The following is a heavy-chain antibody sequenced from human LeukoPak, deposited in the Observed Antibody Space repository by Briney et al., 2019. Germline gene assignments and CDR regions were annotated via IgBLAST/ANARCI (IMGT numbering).Heavy chain of an antibody. D-gene: IGHD6-19*01. V-gene: IGHV4-30-4*08. CDR1: GGSISSGDYY. CDR3: ARDSSGWPRDAFDI. J-gene: IGHJ3*02. Sequence: SETLSLTCTVSGGSISSGDYYWSWIRQPPGKGLEWIGYIYYSGSTYYNPSLKSRVTISVDTSKNQFSLKLSSVTAADTAVYYCARDSSGWPRDAFDIWAKGQWSPSLQ. CDR2: IYYSGST.